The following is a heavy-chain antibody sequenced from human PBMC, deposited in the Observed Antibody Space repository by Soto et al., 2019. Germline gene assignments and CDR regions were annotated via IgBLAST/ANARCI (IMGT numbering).Heavy chain of an antibody. CDR2: INPKFGKT. J-gene: IGHJ6*02. D-gene: IGHD3-10*01. V-gene: IGHV1-2*02. CDR1: GYTFTAYY. Sequence: QVQLVQSGAEVKEPGESVRVSCEASGYTFTAYYIHWVRQAPGQGLEWMGWINPKFGKTTYAQDFQGRVSMTRDMSISTAYMELSSRTSDDTAIYYGARNMEHYKGRDSGNEQGGWCQGTTDTV. CDR3: ARNMEHYKGRDSGNEQGG.